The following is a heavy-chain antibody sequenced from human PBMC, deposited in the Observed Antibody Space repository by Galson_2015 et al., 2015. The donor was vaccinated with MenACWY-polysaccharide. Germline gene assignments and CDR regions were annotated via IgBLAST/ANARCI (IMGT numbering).Heavy chain of an antibody. CDR1: GGTFSSYD. CDR3: ARDGISIPDSFDI. Sequence: SCKASGGTFSSYDINWVRQAPGQGLEWMGGVIPIFGTINYAQKFEGRVTITVDESTSTAYMKLSSLRSEDTAVYYCARDGISIPDSFDIWGQGTMVTVSS. J-gene: IGHJ3*02. D-gene: IGHD1-14*01. V-gene: IGHV1-69*01. CDR2: VIPIFGTI.